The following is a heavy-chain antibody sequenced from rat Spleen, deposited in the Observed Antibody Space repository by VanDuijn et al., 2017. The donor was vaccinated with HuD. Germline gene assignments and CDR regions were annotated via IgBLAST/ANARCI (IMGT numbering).Heavy chain of an antibody. V-gene: IGHV5-27*01. CDR3: TTGVY. J-gene: IGHJ2*01. CDR2: ITDSGDST. Sequence: EVQLVESGGGLVQPGRSLKLSCAVSGFTFRNSGLAWVRQAPTKGLEWVASITDSGDSTYYRDSVKGRFTVSRDNAKSTLYLQMDSLRSDDTATYYCTTGVYWGQGVMVTVSS. CDR1: GFTFRNSG.